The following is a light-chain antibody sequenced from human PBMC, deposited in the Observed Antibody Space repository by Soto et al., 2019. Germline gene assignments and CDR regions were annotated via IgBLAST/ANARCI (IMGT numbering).Light chain of an antibody. CDR1: QSINNY. CDR2: SAS. V-gene: IGKV1-39*01. Sequence: DVQMTQSPSSLSASVGDTVTITCRASQSINNYLNWYEQKPGEAPKLLMYSASTLQSGVPSRFRGSGTGTDFTLTITSLQPEDFAVYYCQQSYSSPLTVGGGTKVEI. J-gene: IGKJ4*01. CDR3: QQSYSSPLT.